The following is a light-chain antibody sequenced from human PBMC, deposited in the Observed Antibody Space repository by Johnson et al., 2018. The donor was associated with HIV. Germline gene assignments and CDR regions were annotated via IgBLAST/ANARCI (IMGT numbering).Light chain of an antibody. V-gene: IGLV1-51*01. CDR3: GTWDSSLIAGGV. J-gene: IGLJ1*01. CDR2: DNN. CDR1: SSNIGNNF. Sequence: QSVLTQPPSVSAAPGQKVTISCSGNSSNIGNNFVSWFRQLPLRAPKVLIYDNNARPSGIPDRFSGSKSGTSATLGITGLQTGDEADYYCGTWDSSLIAGGVFGTGTKVTVL.